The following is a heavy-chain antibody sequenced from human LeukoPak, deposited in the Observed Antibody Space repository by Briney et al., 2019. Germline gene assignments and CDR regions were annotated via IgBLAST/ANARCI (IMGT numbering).Heavy chain of an antibody. CDR2: VSLQGGT. CDR3: AREGGSYRPLDY. V-gene: IGHV4-4*02. CDR1: GGLITQTNY. D-gene: IGHD3-16*02. J-gene: IGHJ4*02. Sequence: IPSETLSLTCDVSGGLITQTNYWTWVRPPPGTGLEWIGEVSLQGGTNYNPSLLRRVAISVDTSANHVSLQMPSVTAADTAVYYCAREGGSYRPLDYSGQGTLVTVSS.